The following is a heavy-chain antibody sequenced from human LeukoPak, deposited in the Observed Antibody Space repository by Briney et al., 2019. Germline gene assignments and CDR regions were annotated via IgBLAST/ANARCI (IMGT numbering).Heavy chain of an antibody. D-gene: IGHD2-21*01. Sequence: ASVKVSCKVSGYTLTELSMHWVRQAPGKGLEWMGGFDPEDGETIYAQKFQGRVTMTEDTSTDTAYMELSSLRSEDTAVYYCATLPPIARDWYFDYWGQGTLVTVTS. J-gene: IGHJ4*02. V-gene: IGHV1-24*01. CDR2: FDPEDGET. CDR1: GYTLTELS. CDR3: ATLPPIARDWYFDY.